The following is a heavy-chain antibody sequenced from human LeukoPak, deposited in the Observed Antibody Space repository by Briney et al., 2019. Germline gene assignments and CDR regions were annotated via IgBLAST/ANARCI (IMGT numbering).Heavy chain of an antibody. CDR3: ARNGYFYGMDV. CDR2: ISSSSTYI. CDR1: GFTFSNYF. V-gene: IGHV3-21*01. J-gene: IGHJ6*04. Sequence: GRSLRLSCAASGFTFSNYFMHWVRQAPGKGLEWVSSISSSSTYIYYVDSVKGRFTISRDNAKNSLYLQMNSLRAEDTAVYYCARNGYFYGMDVWGKGTTVTVSS.